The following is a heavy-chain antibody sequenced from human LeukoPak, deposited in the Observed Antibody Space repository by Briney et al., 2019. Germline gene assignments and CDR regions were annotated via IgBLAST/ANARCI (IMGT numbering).Heavy chain of an antibody. D-gene: IGHD4-23*01. CDR1: GGTFSSYA. Sequence: ASVKVSRKASGGTFSSYAISWVHQAPGHGLELVGAITPIFGTPNYVEKFQGRVTISADESTSTAYMELSSLTSEVTAVYYCTRSTKVVSRTFDYWGQGTLVTVSS. V-gene: IGHV1-69*13. J-gene: IGHJ4*02. CDR2: ITPIFGTP. CDR3: TRSTKVVSRTFDY.